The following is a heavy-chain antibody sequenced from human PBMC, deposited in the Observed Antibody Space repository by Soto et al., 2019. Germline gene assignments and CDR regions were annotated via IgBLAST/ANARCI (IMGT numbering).Heavy chain of an antibody. CDR3: ARAFDFWSGYYTYYMDV. CDR1: GYTFTSYD. J-gene: IGHJ6*03. Sequence: ASVKVSCQASGYTFTSYDINWVRQATGQGLEWMGWMNPNSGNTGYAQKFQGRVTMTRNTSISTAYMELSSLRPEDTAVYYCARAFDFWSGYYTYYMDVWGKGTTVTVSS. D-gene: IGHD3-3*01. CDR2: MNPNSGNT. V-gene: IGHV1-8*01.